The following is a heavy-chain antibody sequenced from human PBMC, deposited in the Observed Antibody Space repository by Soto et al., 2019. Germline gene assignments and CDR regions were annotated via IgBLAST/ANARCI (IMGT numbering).Heavy chain of an antibody. CDR2: VYSGGST. CDR1: GGSLSRYY. V-gene: IGHV4-59*01. Sequence: SETLSLTCTVYGGSLSRYYWAWIRQPPGKGLEWIGYVYSGGSTFYNPSLESRVTISRDTSKNQFSLRLTSVTAADTAVYYCARAPRSGDCFDFWGQGILVTVSS. J-gene: IGHJ4*02. CDR3: ARAPRSGDCFDF. D-gene: IGHD1-26*01.